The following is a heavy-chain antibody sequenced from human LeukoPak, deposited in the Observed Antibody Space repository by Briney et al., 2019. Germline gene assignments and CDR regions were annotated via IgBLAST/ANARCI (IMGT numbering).Heavy chain of an antibody. V-gene: IGHV3-74*01. J-gene: IGHJ4*02. Sequence: GGSLRLSCAASGFNFSRHWMHWVRQAPGKGLVWVSHINSDGNTTSYADSVKGRFTISRDSAKNTLYLQMNSLRAEDTAVYYCAREGGATVVTEFDYWGQGTQVTVSS. CDR2: INSDGNTT. CDR1: GFNFSRHW. D-gene: IGHD4-23*01. CDR3: AREGGATVVTEFDY.